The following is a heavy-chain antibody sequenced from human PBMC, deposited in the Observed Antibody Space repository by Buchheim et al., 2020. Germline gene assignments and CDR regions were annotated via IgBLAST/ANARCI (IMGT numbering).Heavy chain of an antibody. CDR1: GFTFGDYY. V-gene: IGHV3-11*01. J-gene: IGHJ4*02. CDR2: ISTSSDTI. CDR3: ARTLTTLSSSWYPDY. Sequence: QVQLVESGGGLVKTGGSLRLSCAASGFTFGDYYMTWIRQAPGKGLEWISYISTSSDTIYYADSVKGRFTISRDNAKNSLYLQMNSLRAEDTALYHCARTLTTLSSSWYPDYWGQGTL. D-gene: IGHD6-13*01.